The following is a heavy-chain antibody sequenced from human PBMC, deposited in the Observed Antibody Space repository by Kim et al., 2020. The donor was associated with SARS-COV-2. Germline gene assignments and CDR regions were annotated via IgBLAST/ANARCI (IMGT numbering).Heavy chain of an antibody. CDR3: ARRDAFGWFDC. V-gene: IGHV3-20*04. J-gene: IGHJ5*01. CDR2: IYWNGDTT. CDR1: GFTFDDYA. D-gene: IGHD3-10*01. Sequence: GGSLRLSCAVSGFTFDDYAMSWVRQAPGKGLEWVSNIYWNGDTTRYADPVKGRFTISRDNAKNSLYLQMDSLIAEDTALYYCARRDAFGWFDCWGQGTL.